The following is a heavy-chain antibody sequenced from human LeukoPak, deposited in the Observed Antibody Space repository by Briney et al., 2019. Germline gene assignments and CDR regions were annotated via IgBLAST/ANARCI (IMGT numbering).Heavy chain of an antibody. CDR1: GYTFTSYD. J-gene: IGHJ3*02. CDR2: MNPNSGNT. D-gene: IGHD3-22*01. V-gene: IGHV1-8*01. CDR3: AKDRRTYYYDSSGPYDAFDI. Sequence: ASVKVSCKASGYTFTSYDINWVRQATGQGLEWMGWMNPNSGNTGYAQKFQGRVTMTRNTSISTAYMELSSLRSEDTAVYYCAKDRRTYYYDSSGPYDAFDIWGQGTMVTVSS.